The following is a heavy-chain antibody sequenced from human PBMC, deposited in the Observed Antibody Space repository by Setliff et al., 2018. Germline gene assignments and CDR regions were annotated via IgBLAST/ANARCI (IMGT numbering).Heavy chain of an antibody. D-gene: IGHD3-22*01. V-gene: IGHV4-61*09. CDR1: GASISSGGCY. Sequence: SETLSLTCTVSGASISSGGCYWTWIRQPAGKALEWIGHISPSGSTTYNPSLKSRVTISPDTSKNHFSLKVNSVTAADTAVYYCARMPANPGYYSTSLYYFDYWGPGTRVTVSS. CDR3: ARMPANPGYYSTSLYYFDY. J-gene: IGHJ4*02. CDR2: ISPSGST.